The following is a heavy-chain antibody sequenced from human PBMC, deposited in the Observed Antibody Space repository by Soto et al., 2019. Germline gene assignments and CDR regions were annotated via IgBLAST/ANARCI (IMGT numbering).Heavy chain of an antibody. CDR2: INYSGST. J-gene: IGHJ6*02. Sequence: PSETLSLTCTVSGGSISSGGYYWSWIRQHPGTGLEWIGHINYSGSTYYNPSLKSRVTISVDTSKNQFSLKLSSVTAADTAVYYCARGRGQQLVSSYYYYGMDVWGQGTTVTVSS. CDR3: ARGRGQQLVSSYYYYGMDV. V-gene: IGHV4-31*03. D-gene: IGHD6-13*01. CDR1: GGSISSGGYY.